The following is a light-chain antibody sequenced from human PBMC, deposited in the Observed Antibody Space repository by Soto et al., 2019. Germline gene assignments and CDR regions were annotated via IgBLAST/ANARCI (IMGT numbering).Light chain of an antibody. CDR1: SNDVGSYNL. CDR3: CSYAGSNYYV. CDR2: EGS. V-gene: IGLV2-23*01. Sequence: QSALTQPASVSGSPGQSITISCTGTSNDVGSYNLVSWYQHHPGKAPKLMIFEGSKRPSGVSNRFSGSKSGNTASLTISGLQAEDEADFYCCSYAGSNYYVFGT. J-gene: IGLJ1*01.